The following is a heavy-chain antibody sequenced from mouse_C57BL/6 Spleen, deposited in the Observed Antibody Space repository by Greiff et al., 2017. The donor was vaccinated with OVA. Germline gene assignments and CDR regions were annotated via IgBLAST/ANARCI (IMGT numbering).Heavy chain of an antibody. J-gene: IGHJ3*01. V-gene: IGHV1-59*01. CDR3: AKPYYSNPWFAY. CDR2: IDPSDSYT. CDR1: GYTFTSYW. D-gene: IGHD2-5*01. Sequence: QVQLQQPGAELVRPGTSVKLSCKASGYTFTSYWMHWVKQRPGQGLEWIGVIDPSDSYTNYNQKFKGKATLTVDTSSSTAYMQLSSLTSEDSAVYYCAKPYYSNPWFAYWGQGTLVTVSA.